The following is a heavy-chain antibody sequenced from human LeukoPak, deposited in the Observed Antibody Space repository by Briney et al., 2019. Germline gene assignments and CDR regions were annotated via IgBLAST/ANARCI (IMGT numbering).Heavy chain of an antibody. CDR3: ARDREYSYGYGFDD. D-gene: IGHD5-18*01. CDR1: GFTFSSYA. Sequence: PGGSLRLSCAASGFTFSSYAMSWVRQAPGKGLVWVSRINSDGSSTTYADSVKGRFTISRDNAKNTLYLQMRSLRAEDTAVYYCARDREYSYGYGFDDWGQGTLVTVSS. CDR2: INSDGSST. V-gene: IGHV3-74*01. J-gene: IGHJ4*02.